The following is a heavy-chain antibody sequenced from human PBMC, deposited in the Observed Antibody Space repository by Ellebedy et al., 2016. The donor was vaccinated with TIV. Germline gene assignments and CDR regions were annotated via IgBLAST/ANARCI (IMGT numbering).Heavy chain of an antibody. CDR2: MYSGGNT. CDR1: GLSVSSHY. D-gene: IGHD3-16*01. CDR3: AKEGRITGGDAFDM. J-gene: IGHJ3*02. Sequence: GESLKISCAASGLSVSSHYMRWVRQAPGKGLEWASVMYSGGNTYYADSVKGRFTMSRDNSKNTVYLQMNSLRAEDTAVYYCAKEGRITGGDAFDMWGQGTMVTVSS. V-gene: IGHV3-53*01.